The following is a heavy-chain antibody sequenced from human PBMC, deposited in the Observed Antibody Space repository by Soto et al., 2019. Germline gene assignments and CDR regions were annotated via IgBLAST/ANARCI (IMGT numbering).Heavy chain of an antibody. V-gene: IGHV1-3*01. Sequence: ASVKVSCKTSGFAFSSYSIQWVRRTPGHSLEWMGWINAGNGNTKYSQKFQDRVTITRDTSASTAYMELSSLRSEDTAVYFCAREHDFLVANSFDSWGQGTPVTVSS. D-gene: IGHD3-3*01. CDR3: AREHDFLVANSFDS. J-gene: IGHJ4*02. CDR1: GFAFSSYS. CDR2: INAGNGNT.